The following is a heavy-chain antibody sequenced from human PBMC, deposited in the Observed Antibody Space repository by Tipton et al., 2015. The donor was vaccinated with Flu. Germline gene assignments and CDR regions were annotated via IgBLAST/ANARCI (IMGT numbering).Heavy chain of an antibody. Sequence: QLVQSGAEVKKPGASVKVSCKASGYTFTSYDINWERQATGQGLEWMGWMNPNSGNTGYAQKFQGRVTMTRNTSISTAYMELSSLRSEETAVFYCARGGVYCSSTSCYHDAFDIWGQGTMVTVSS. V-gene: IGHV1-8*01. CDR2: MNPNSGNT. CDR1: GYTFTSYD. J-gene: IGHJ3*02. CDR3: ARGGVYCSSTSCYHDAFDI. D-gene: IGHD2-2*01.